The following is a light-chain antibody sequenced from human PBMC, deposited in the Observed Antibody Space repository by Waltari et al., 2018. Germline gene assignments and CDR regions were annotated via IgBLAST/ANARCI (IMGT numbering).Light chain of an antibody. Sequence: SDELTQPPSVSVSPGQTATITCSGDALTNPHIYWYHQKAGQAPVLVINKDRERPSGIPERFSGSTSGTTGSLIISGVQAEDEGHYYCQSADRSGTYVIFGGGTRLTVL. CDR3: QSADRSGTYVI. J-gene: IGLJ2*01. V-gene: IGLV3-25*03. CDR2: KDR. CDR1: ALTNPH.